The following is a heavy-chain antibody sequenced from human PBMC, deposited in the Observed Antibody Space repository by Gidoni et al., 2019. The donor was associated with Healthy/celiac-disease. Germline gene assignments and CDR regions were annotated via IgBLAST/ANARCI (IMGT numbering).Heavy chain of an antibody. CDR1: GGSFSGYY. CDR2: INHSGST. V-gene: IGHV4-34*01. D-gene: IGHD6-6*01. J-gene: IGHJ4*02. CDR3: ARDQSSSLHY. Sequence: QVQLQQWGAGLLKPSETLSLTCAVYGGSFSGYYWSWIRQPPGKGLEWIGEINHSGSTNYNPSLKSRVTISVDTSKNQFSLKLSSVTAADTAVYYCARDQSSSLHYWGQGTLVTVSS.